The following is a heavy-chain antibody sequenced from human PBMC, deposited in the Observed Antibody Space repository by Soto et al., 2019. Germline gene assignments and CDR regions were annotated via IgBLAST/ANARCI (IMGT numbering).Heavy chain of an antibody. CDR3: ARGRSFSLVVVPLDS. Sequence: PXETLSLTCGVSGFSIQTSYFWGWIRQPPGKGLEWIGLLSHSGRAISHPSFASRATISLDTTNNAFSLTLKSVTAADTAVYYCARGRSFSLVVVPLDSWGQVTLVTGSS. CDR1: GFSIQTSYF. CDR2: LSHSGRA. D-gene: IGHD2-15*01. V-gene: IGHV4-38-2*01. J-gene: IGHJ5*01.